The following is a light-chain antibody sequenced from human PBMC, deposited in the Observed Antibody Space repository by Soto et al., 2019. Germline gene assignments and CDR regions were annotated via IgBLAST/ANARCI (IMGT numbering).Light chain of an antibody. CDR2: GNS. V-gene: IGLV1-40*01. CDR1: SSNIGAGYD. Sequence: QSVLTQPPSVSGAPVQRVTISCTGSSSNIGAGYDVHWYQQLPGTAPKLLIYGNSNRPSGVPDRFSGSKSVTSASLAITGLQAEDEADYYCQSSDSSLSGSVFGGGTKLTVL. CDR3: QSSDSSLSGSV. J-gene: IGLJ2*01.